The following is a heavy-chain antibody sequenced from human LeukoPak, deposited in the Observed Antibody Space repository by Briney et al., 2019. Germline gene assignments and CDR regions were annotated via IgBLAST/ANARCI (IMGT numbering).Heavy chain of an antibody. D-gene: IGHD6-13*01. CDR1: GFTVSSNY. J-gene: IGHJ4*02. CDR2: ISSSSSYI. V-gene: IGHV3-21*01. Sequence: PGGSLRLSCAASGFTVSSNYMSWVRQAPGKGLEWVSSISSSSSYIYYADSVKGRFTISRGNAKNSLYLQMNSLKAEDTAVYYCARPWGYSSSLLPDYWGQGTLVTVSS. CDR3: ARPWGYSSSLLPDY.